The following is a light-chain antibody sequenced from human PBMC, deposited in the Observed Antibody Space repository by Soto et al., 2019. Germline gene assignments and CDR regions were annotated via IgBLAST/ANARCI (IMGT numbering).Light chain of an antibody. J-gene: IGLJ1*01. Sequence: QSVLTQPPSVSGAPGQRVTISCTGSSSNIGAGYDVHWYQQLPGTAPKLLIYGNSNRPSGVPDRFSGSKSDTSASLAITGLQAEDEADYYCQSYDSSLENVFGTGTKLTVL. CDR2: GNS. CDR1: SSNIGAGYD. CDR3: QSYDSSLENV. V-gene: IGLV1-40*01.